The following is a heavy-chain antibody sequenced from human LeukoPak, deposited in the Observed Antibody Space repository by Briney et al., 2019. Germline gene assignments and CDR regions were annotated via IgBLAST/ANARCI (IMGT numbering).Heavy chain of an antibody. CDR2: INPNSGGT. Sequence: ASVKVSCKASGYTFTGYYMHWVRQASGQGLEWMGWINPNSGGTNYAQKFQGRVTMTRDTSISTAYMELSRLRSDDTAVYYCARGPANGVYDCTKEDEMDYWGQGTLVTVSS. J-gene: IGHJ4*02. CDR1: GYTFTGYY. CDR3: ARGPANGVYDCTKEDEMDY. V-gene: IGHV1-2*02. D-gene: IGHD2-8*01.